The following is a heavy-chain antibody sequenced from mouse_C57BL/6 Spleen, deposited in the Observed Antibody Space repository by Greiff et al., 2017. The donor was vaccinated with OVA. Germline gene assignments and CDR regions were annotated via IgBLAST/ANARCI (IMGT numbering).Heavy chain of an antibody. Sequence: VHVKQSGAELVRPGASVKLSCTASGFNIKDYYMHWVKQRPEQGLEWIGRIDPEDGDTEYAPKFQGKATMTADTSSNTAYLQLSSLTSEDTAVYYCTNSNRYAMDYWGQGTSVTVSS. CDR3: TNSNRYAMDY. CDR1: GFNIKDYY. D-gene: IGHD2-5*01. J-gene: IGHJ4*01. V-gene: IGHV14-1*01. CDR2: IDPEDGDT.